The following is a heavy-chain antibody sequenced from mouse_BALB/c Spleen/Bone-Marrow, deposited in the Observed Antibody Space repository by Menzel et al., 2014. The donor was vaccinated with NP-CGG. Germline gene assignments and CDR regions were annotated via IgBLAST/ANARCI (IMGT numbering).Heavy chain of an antibody. D-gene: IGHD1-1*01. CDR1: GYTFTSYW. Sequence: QVQLQQPGAELAKPGASVKMSCKASGYTFTSYWMHWVKQRPGQGLEWIGYINPSTGYTEYNQKFKDKATLTADESSSTAYMQLSSLTSEDSAVYYCAREYYGSSGYFDVWGAGTTVTVSS. CDR2: INPSTGYT. J-gene: IGHJ1*01. V-gene: IGHV1-7*01. CDR3: AREYYGSSGYFDV.